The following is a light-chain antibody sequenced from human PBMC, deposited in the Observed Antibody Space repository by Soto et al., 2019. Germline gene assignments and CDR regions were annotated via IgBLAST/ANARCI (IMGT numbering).Light chain of an antibody. CDR2: GAS. CDR1: QSVGTL. Sequence: EIVMTQSPGTLSLSPGETATLSCRASQSVGTLLAWYQQKPGQAPRLLISGASTRATGVPARFSGSGSGTDFTLTISTLQSEDFAVYYCQQYDQWPPATFGQGTKVDIK. J-gene: IGKJ1*01. V-gene: IGKV3-15*01. CDR3: QQYDQWPPAT.